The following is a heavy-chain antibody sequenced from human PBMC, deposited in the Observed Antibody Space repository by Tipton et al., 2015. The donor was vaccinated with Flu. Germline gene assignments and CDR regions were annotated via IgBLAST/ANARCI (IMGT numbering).Heavy chain of an antibody. CDR2: IYHSGST. V-gene: IGHV4-4*02. CDR3: ARDRRARTAAGGVD. Sequence: TLSLTCAVSGGSIGSSNWWSWVRQPPGKGLERIGEIYHSGSTNYNPSLKSRVTISVDKSKNQFSLKLSSVTAVDTAVYYCARDRRARTAAGGVDWGQGTLVTVSS. J-gene: IGHJ4*02. D-gene: IGHD4-23*01. CDR1: GGSIGSSNW.